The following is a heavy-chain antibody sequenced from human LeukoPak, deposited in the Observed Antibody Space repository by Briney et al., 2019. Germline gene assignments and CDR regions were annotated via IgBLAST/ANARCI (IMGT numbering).Heavy chain of an antibody. D-gene: IGHD3-22*01. V-gene: IGHV4-34*01. Sequence: PSETLSLTCAVYGGSFSGYYWSWIRQPPGKGLEWIGEINHSGSTNYNPSLKSRVTISVDTSKNQFSLKLGSVTAADTAVYYCARVKDDSSGYYTNEFDYWGQGTLVTVSS. CDR1: GGSFSGYY. J-gene: IGHJ4*02. CDR2: INHSGST. CDR3: ARVKDDSSGYYTNEFDY.